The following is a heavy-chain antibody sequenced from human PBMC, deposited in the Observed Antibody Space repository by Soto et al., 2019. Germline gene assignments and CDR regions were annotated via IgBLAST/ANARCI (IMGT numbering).Heavy chain of an antibody. D-gene: IGHD3-10*01. V-gene: IGHV1-69*02. CDR2: IIPILGIA. Sequence: QVQLVQSGAEVKKSGSSVKVSCKASGGTFRNYTISWVRQAPGQGLEWMGRIIPILGIANYPQEFQGRVTITADKSTNTAYLELSSLRSEDTAMYYCAKVSEMGSVTEGYYYYMDVWGKGTTVTVSS. J-gene: IGHJ6*03. CDR1: GGTFRNYT. CDR3: AKVSEMGSVTEGYYYYMDV.